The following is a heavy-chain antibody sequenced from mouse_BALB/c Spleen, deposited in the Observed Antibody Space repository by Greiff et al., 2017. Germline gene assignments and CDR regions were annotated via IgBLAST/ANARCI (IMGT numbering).Heavy chain of an antibody. Sequence: EVQLVESGGGLVQPGGSRKLSCAASGFTFSSFGMHWVRQAPEKGLEWVAYISSGSSTIYYADTVKGRFTISRDNPKNTLFLQMTSLRSEDTAMYYCARGGSYYAMDYWGQGTSVTVSS. CDR1: GFTFSSFG. CDR2: ISSGSSTI. CDR3: ARGGSYYAMDY. J-gene: IGHJ4*01. D-gene: IGHD1-1*02. V-gene: IGHV5-17*02.